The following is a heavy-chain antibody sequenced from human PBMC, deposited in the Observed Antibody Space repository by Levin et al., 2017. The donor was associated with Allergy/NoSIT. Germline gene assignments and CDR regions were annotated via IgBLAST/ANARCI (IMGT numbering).Heavy chain of an antibody. D-gene: IGHD5-12*01. CDR1: GFTFSSYS. J-gene: IGHJ5*02. CDR2: ISSSSSYI. V-gene: IGHV3-21*01. Sequence: SCAASGFTFSSYSMNWVRQAPGKGLEWVSSISSSSSYIYYADSVKGRFTISRDNAKNSLYLQMNSLRAEDTAVYYCARDRTGGYDVNWFDPWGQGTLVTVSS. CDR3: ARDRTGGYDVNWFDP.